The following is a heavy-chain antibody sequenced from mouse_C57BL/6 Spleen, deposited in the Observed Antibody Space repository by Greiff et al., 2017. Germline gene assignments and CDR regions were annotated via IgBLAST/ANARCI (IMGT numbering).Heavy chain of an antibody. CDR3: ARGAYYGYDEVWFAY. J-gene: IGHJ3*01. CDR2: INPNNGGT. Sequence: VQLQQSGPELVKPGASVKISCKASGYTFTDYYMNWVKQSHGKSLEWIGDINPNNGGTSYNQKFKGKATLTVDKSSSTAYMVLRSLTAEDSAVYYCARGAYYGYDEVWFAYWGQGTLVTVSA. CDR1: GYTFTDYY. D-gene: IGHD2-9*01. V-gene: IGHV1-26*01.